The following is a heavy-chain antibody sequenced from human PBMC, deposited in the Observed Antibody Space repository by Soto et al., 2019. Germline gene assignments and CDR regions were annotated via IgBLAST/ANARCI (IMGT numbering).Heavy chain of an antibody. Sequence: QVQLVESGGGVVQPGRSLRLSCAASGFTFSSYAMHWVRQAPGKGLEWVAVISYDVNNKYYADSVKCRFTISRDNSKSTLYLQMNSLGPEDTALYFCASARGYSTFKYGFHFDYWGQGSLVTVSS. CDR2: ISYDVNNK. D-gene: IGHD5-18*01. CDR1: GFTFSSYA. J-gene: IGHJ4*02. V-gene: IGHV3-30-3*01. CDR3: ASARGYSTFKYGFHFDY.